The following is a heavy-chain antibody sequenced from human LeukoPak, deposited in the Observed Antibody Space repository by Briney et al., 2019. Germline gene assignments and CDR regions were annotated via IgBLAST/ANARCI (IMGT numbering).Heavy chain of an antibody. D-gene: IGHD2-15*01. V-gene: IGHV1-69*06. Sequence: SVKVSCKASGGTFSSYAISWVRQAPGQGLEWMGRIIPIFGTANYAQRFQGRVTITADKSTGTAYMELSSLRSEDTAVYYCARGGISGYCSGGSCYTGGIRTYSYGAPVDYWGQGTLVTVSS. CDR1: GGTFSSYA. CDR2: IIPIFGTA. J-gene: IGHJ4*02. CDR3: ARGGISGYCSGGSCYTGGIRTYSYGAPVDY.